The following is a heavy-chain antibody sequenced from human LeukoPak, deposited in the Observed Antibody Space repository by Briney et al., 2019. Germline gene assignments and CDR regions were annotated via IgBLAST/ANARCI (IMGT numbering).Heavy chain of an antibody. CDR3: ARRRSYYYDSSGYYSPPGGFDP. J-gene: IGHJ5*02. CDR1: GGSFSGYY. V-gene: IGHV4-34*01. CDR2: INHSGST. D-gene: IGHD3-22*01. Sequence: SETLSLTCAVYGGSFSGYYWSWIRQPPGKGLEWIGEINHSGSTNYNPSLKSRVTISVDTSKNQFSLKLSSVTAAGTAVYYCARRRSYYYDSSGYYSPPGGFDPWGQGTLVTVSS.